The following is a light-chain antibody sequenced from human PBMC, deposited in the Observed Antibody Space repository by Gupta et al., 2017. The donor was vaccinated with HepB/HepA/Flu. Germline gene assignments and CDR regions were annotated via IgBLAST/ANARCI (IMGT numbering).Light chain of an antibody. V-gene: IGLV1-44*01. CDR1: SSNIRRNT. J-gene: IGLJ1*01. CDR3: AAWDDSMKAYV. Sequence: QSVLTQPPSASSAQPGQTVTISCSGSSSNIRRNTVDWYQHVPGTAPKLLIYNSDPRPSGVPDGFSESKYDTSASVATSGHHSEEEADYYCAAWDDSMKAYVFGSGTKLTVL. CDR2: NSD.